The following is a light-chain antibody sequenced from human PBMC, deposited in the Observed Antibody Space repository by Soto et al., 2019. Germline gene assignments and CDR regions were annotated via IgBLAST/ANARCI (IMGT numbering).Light chain of an antibody. J-gene: IGKJ4*01. CDR1: QSVNNN. V-gene: IGKV3-15*01. CDR2: GAS. CDR3: QQSNNWPLT. Sequence: EIVMTQSPATLSVSPGERATLSCRASQSVNNNLAWYQQKPGQAPRRLIYGASTRATGVPARFSGSASGTEFTLTISSLQSEDFAVYYCQQSNNWPLTFGGGTKVEIK.